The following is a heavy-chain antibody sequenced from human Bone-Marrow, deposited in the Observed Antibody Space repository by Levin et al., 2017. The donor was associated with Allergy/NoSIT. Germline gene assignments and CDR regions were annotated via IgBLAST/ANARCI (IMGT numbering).Heavy chain of an antibody. V-gene: IGHV3-30-3*01. J-gene: IGHJ4*02. Sequence: PGGSLRLSCAASEFTFSTYGFHWVRQAPGKGLEWVAIISNDGNTKYYADSVKGRFTFSRDDSKNTLYLQMNSLRVEDTAVYYCARDPYGSGIPGFLDYWGQGTLVTVSS. CDR1: EFTFSTYG. D-gene: IGHD3-10*01. CDR3: ARDPYGSGIPGFLDY. CDR2: ISNDGNTK.